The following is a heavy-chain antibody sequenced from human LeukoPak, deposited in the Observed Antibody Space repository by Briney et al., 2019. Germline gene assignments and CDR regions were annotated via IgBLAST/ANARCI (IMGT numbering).Heavy chain of an antibody. CDR3: AMYYYDSSGYDVAFDI. CDR2: ISAYNGNT. CDR1: GYTFTSYG. D-gene: IGHD3-22*01. J-gene: IGHJ3*02. Sequence: GASVKVSCKASGYTFTSYGISWVRQAPGQGLEWMGWISAYNGNTNYAQKLQGRVTMTTDTSTSTAYMELRSLRSDDTAVYYCAMYYYDSSGYDVAFDIWGQGTMVTVSS. V-gene: IGHV1-18*01.